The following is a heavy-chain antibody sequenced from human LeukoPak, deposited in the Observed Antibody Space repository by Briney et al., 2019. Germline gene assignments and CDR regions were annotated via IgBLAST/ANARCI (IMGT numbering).Heavy chain of an antibody. V-gene: IGHV4-59*01. Sequence: PSETLSLTCTVSGGSISSYYWSWIRQPPGKGLEWIGYIYYSGSTNYNPSLKSRVTISVDTSKNQFSLKLSSVTAADTAVYYCARGGGYYDFWSGYYRVIPQAYYFDYWGQGTLVTVSS. J-gene: IGHJ4*02. CDR2: IYYSGST. CDR3: ARGGGYYDFWSGYYRVIPQAYYFDY. CDR1: GGSISSYY. D-gene: IGHD3-3*01.